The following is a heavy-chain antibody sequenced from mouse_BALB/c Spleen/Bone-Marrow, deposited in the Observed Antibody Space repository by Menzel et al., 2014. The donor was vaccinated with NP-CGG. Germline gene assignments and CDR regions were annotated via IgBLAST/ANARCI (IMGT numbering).Heavy chain of an antibody. J-gene: IGHJ2*01. CDR1: GYTFSNYW. CDR3: TTLARNNFDY. V-gene: IGHV1-5*01. Sequence: EVKLVESGTVLARPGAAVKMSCKASGYTFSNYWMHWVKQRPGQGLEWIGTIYPGNSDTTYNQKFQGKAKLTAVTSTSTDYMELSSLTNEDSAVYYCTTLARNNFDYWGQGTPVTGS. D-gene: IGHD3-1*01. CDR2: IYPGNSDT.